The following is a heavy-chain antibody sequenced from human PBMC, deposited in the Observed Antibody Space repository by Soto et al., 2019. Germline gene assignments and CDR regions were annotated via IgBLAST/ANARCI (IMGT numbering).Heavy chain of an antibody. J-gene: IGHJ6*02. CDR2: ISGYNGQT. D-gene: IGHD5-18*01. CDR1: AYSFDTYG. Sequence: QVQLAQSGPEVKKPGASVKVSCKASAYSFDTYGISWVRQAPGQGLEWMGWISGYNGQTNYAQKFRGRDNLTTDTSTSTAYKELRSLRSDDTAMYYCARDGRKQLLVEGLNDMDGWGQGTTVTVSS. CDR3: ARDGRKQLLVEGLNDMDG. V-gene: IGHV1-18*01.